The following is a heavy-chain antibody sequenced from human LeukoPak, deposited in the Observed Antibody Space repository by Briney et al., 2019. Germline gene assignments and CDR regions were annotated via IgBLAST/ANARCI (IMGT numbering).Heavy chain of an antibody. V-gene: IGHV3-23*01. Sequence: GGSLRLSCAASGFTFSSYAMSWVRQAPGKGLEWVSAISGSGGSTYYADSVKGRLTISRDNSKNTLYLQMNSLRAEDTAVYYCAKGPRYCSGGSCYSDWFDPWGQGTLVTVSS. CDR3: AKGPRYCSGGSCYSDWFDP. D-gene: IGHD2-15*01. CDR1: GFTFSSYA. CDR2: ISGSGGST. J-gene: IGHJ5*02.